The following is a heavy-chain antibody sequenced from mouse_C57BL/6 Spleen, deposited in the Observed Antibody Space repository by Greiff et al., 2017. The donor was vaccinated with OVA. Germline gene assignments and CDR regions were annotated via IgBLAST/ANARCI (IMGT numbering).Heavy chain of an antibody. D-gene: IGHD2-5*01. J-gene: IGHJ2*01. CDR3: ARNYYSNLAY. Sequence: VQLQQSGAELVRPGTSVKVSCKASGYAFTNYLIEWVKQRPGQGLEWIGVINPGSGGTNYNEKFKGKATLTADKSSSTAYMQLSSLTSEDSAVYFCARNYYSNLAYWGQGTTLTVSS. V-gene: IGHV1-54*01. CDR1: GYAFTNYL. CDR2: INPGSGGT.